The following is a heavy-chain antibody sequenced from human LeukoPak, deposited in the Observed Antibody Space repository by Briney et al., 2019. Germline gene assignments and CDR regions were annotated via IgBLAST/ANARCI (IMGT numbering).Heavy chain of an antibody. CDR2: ISWNSGSI. Sequence: GGSLRLSCAASGFTFDDYAMHWVRQAPGKGLEWVSSISWNSGSIGYADSVKGRFTISRDNAQNSLYLQMNSLRDEDTAVYYCANLGPPGRDHYLESWGQGTLVTVSS. CDR1: GFTFDDYA. V-gene: IGHV3-9*01. J-gene: IGHJ4*02. D-gene: IGHD5-24*01. CDR3: ANLGPPGRDHYLES.